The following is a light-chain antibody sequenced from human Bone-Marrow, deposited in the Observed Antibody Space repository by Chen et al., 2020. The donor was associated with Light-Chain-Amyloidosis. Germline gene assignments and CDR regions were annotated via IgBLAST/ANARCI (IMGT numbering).Light chain of an antibody. Sequence: DIQMTQSPSYASASVGDRVTITCRASQDGSSWLAWYQQRPVKAPKLLISTATSLQSGVPSRFSGSGSGTDFTLTISSLQPEDFATYYCQQTNTFPLSFGRGTRVEIK. CDR2: TAT. CDR1: QDGSSW. V-gene: IGKV1-12*01. J-gene: IGKJ4*01. CDR3: QQTNTFPLS.